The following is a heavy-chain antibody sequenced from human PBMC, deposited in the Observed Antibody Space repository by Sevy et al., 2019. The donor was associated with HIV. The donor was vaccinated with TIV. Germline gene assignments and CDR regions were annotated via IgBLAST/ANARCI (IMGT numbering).Heavy chain of an antibody. CDR3: AREGCTKPHDY. D-gene: IGHD2-8*01. CDR1: GFTFSKYS. Sequence: RGCLRLSCAASGFTFSKYSMSWVRQPPGKGLEWVSTLSFGCGEINYADSVKGRFTISRVNSKSSVYLQMNNLGPEDTAVHYCAREGCTKPHDYWGQGTLVTVSS. V-gene: IGHV3-23*01. J-gene: IGHJ4*02. CDR2: LSFGCGEI.